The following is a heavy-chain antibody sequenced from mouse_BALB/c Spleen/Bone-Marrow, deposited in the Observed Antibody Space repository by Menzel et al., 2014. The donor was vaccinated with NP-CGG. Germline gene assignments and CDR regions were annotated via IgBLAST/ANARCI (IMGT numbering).Heavy chain of an antibody. D-gene: IGHD2-4*01. Sequence: VQLQQSGAELVRPGASVKLSCKASGYTFTSYWMNWVKQRPEQGLEWIGRIDPYDSETHYNQKFKDKAILTVDKSSSTAYMQLSSLTSEDSAVYYCARRRGTMITTRDAMDYWGQGTSVTVSS. J-gene: IGHJ4*01. CDR2: IDPYDSET. CDR1: GYTFTSYW. V-gene: IGHV1-52*01. CDR3: ARRRGTMITTRDAMDY.